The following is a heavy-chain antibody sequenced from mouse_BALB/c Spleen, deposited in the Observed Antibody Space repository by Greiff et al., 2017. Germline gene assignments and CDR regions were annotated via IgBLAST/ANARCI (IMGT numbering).Heavy chain of an antibody. V-gene: IGHV5-12-1*01. J-gene: IGHJ2*01. CDR2: ISSGGGST. D-gene: IGHD2-3*01. CDR1: GFAFSSYD. Sequence: EVKLVESGGGLVKPGGSLKLSCAASGFAFSSYDMSWVRQTPEKRLEWVAYISSGGGSTYYPDTVKGRFTISRDNAKNTLYLQMSSLKSEDTAMYYCARNGYYDYWGQGTTLTVSS. CDR3: ARNGYYDY.